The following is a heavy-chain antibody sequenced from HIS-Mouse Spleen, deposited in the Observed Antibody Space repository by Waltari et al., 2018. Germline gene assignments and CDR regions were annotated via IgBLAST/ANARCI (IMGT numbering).Heavy chain of an antibody. CDR2: ISYDGSNK. CDR1: GFTFSSYA. J-gene: IGHJ4*02. V-gene: IGHV3-30-3*01. D-gene: IGHD5-18*01. Sequence: QVQLVESGGGVVQPGRSLRLSCAASGFTFSSYAMHWVRQAPGKGWEWVAVISYDGSNKYYADSVKGRFTISRDNSKNALYLQMNSLRAEDTAVYYCARGFVDTAMVDYWGQGTLVTVSS. CDR3: ARGFVDTAMVDY.